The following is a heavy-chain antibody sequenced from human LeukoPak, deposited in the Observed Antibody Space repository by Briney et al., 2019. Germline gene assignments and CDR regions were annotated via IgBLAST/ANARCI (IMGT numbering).Heavy chain of an antibody. V-gene: IGHV4-59*01. CDR2: IYYSGST. CDR3: ATGYYYDSSGFFDY. D-gene: IGHD3-22*01. Sequence: SETLSLTCTVSGGSISSYYWSWIRQPPGKGLEWIGYIYYSGSTNYNPSLKSRVTISVDTSKNQFSLKLTSVTAADTAVYYCATGYYYDSSGFFDYWGRGTLVTVSS. CDR1: GGSISSYY. J-gene: IGHJ4*02.